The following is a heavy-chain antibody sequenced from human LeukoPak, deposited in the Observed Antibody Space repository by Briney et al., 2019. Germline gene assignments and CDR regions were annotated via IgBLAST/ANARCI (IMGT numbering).Heavy chain of an antibody. CDR3: ARPREYCTRTSCPFEI. Sequence: GESLKISCQGSGYEFTRYWIAWVRQMPGKGLEWMGIIYPGDSDTRCSPSFQGQVTISADKSITTAYLQWGSLKASDTAMYYCARPREYCTRTSCPFEIWGQGTMVTVSS. J-gene: IGHJ3*02. D-gene: IGHD2-2*01. CDR1: GYEFTRYW. CDR2: IYPGDSDT. V-gene: IGHV5-51*01.